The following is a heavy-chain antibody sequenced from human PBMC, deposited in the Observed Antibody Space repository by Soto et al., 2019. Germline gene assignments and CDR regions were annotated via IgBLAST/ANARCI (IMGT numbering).Heavy chain of an antibody. J-gene: IGHJ5*02. CDR3: ARDKLNGYNWFDP. D-gene: IGHD1-7*01. Sequence: TLSLTCTVSGGSISSGGYYWSWIRQHPGKGLEWIGYIYYSGSTYYNPSLKSRVTISVDTSKNQFSLKLSSVTAADTAVYYCARDKLNGYNWFDPWGQGTLVTVSA. CDR1: GGSISSGGYY. V-gene: IGHV4-31*03. CDR2: IYYSGST.